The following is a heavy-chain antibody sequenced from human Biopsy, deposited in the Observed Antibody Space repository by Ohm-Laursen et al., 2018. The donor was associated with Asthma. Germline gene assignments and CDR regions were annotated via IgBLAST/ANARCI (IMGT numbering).Heavy chain of an antibody. J-gene: IGHJ4*02. CDR3: ARTYCTLNTCYASFDH. V-gene: IGHV1-18*04. Sequence: ASVKVSCKASGYSFGLNGTSWVRQRPGQGLEWMGWISDYLENPNYAQKFQGRVNMTYDRSTNTAYMELKSLRTDDTAVYFCARTYCTLNTCYASFDHWGQGTLVAVSS. CDR2: ISDYLENP. CDR1: GYSFGLNG. D-gene: IGHD2-2*01.